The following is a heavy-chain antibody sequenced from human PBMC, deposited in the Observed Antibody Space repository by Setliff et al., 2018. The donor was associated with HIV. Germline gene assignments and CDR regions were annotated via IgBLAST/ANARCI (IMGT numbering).Heavy chain of an antibody. CDR3: AKPFGSDGSRQLDS. J-gene: IGHJ4*02. CDR2: INPNSGGT. D-gene: IGHD2-15*01. Sequence: ASVKVSCKASGYIFTDYYMHWVRQAPGQELGWMGRINPNSGGTNYAQKFQGRVTMTRDTSISTAYTELSSLRSEDTAIYYCAKPFGSDGSRQLDSWGQGTLVTVSS. CDR1: GYIFTDYY. V-gene: IGHV1-2*06.